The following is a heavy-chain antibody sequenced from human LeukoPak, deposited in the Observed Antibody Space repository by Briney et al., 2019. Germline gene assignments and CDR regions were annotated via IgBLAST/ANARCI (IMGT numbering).Heavy chain of an antibody. CDR2: VNPNSGNT. CDR1: GYTFTNYD. J-gene: IGHJ5*02. V-gene: IGHV1-8*01. CDR3: ARTYSGYDYLNL. Sequence: ASVKVSCKAAGYTFTNYDINWVRQATGQGLEWMGWVNPNSGNTGYAQKFQGRVTMTRNTSISTVYMELSSLRSDDAAVYYCARTYSGYDYLNLWGQGTWVTVSS. D-gene: IGHD5-12*01.